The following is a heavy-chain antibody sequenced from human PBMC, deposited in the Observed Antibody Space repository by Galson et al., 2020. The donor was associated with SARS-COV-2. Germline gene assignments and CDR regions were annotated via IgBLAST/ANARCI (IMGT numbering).Heavy chain of an antibody. V-gene: IGHV1-2*02. Sequence: ASVKVSCKASGYTFTGYFMHWVRQAPGQGLEWMGWINPNSGGTNYAQKFQGRVTMTGDTSISTAYMELSSLRSDDTAVYYCARDYDLWSGYYTDYYCGMDVWGQGTTVTVSS. CDR2: INPNSGGT. J-gene: IGHJ6*02. D-gene: IGHD3-3*01. CDR1: GYTFTGYF. CDR3: ARDYDLWSGYYTDYYCGMDV.